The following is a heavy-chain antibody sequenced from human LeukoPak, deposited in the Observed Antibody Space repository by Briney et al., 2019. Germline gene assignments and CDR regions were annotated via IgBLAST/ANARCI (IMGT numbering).Heavy chain of an antibody. D-gene: IGHD1-26*01. Sequence: QPGGSLRLSCAASGFTFSSYSMNWVRQAPGKGLEWVSHITASGTAMFCADSVKGRFTISRDNAKNSLYLQMNSLRDEDTAVYYCASSGSYRFDYWGQGTLVTVSS. CDR2: ITASGTAM. CDR1: GFTFSSYS. CDR3: ASSGSYRFDY. V-gene: IGHV3-48*02. J-gene: IGHJ4*02.